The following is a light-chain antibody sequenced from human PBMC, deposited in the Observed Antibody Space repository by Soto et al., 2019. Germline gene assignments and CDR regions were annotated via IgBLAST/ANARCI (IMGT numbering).Light chain of an antibody. CDR1: QSISNY. CDR2: AAS. Sequence: DIQMTQSPSSLSASVGDRVTITCRASQSISNYLNWYQQKPGKAPKLLMYAASSLQSGVPSRFSGSGSGTDFTIPISSLHTEDYATYFCQQSYRTPRTFGEGTKVEIK. V-gene: IGKV1-39*01. J-gene: IGKJ1*01. CDR3: QQSYRTPRT.